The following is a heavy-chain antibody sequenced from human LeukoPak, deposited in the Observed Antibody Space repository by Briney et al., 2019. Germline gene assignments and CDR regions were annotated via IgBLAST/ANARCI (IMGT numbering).Heavy chain of an antibody. Sequence: PSETLSLTCTVSGGSISSYYWSWIRQPPGKGLEWIGYIYYSGSTNYNPSLKSRVTISVDTSKNQFSLKLSSVTAADTAVYYCARHHSSSGYSYGLSAFDIWGQGTMVTVSS. CDR1: GGSISSYY. CDR2: IYYSGST. J-gene: IGHJ3*02. CDR3: ARHHSSSGYSYGLSAFDI. V-gene: IGHV4-59*08. D-gene: IGHD5-18*01.